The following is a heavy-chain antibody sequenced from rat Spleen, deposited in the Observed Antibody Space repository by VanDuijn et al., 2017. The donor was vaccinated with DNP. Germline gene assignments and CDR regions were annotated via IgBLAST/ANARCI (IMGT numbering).Heavy chain of an antibody. CDR1: GYSITGNY. J-gene: IGHJ2*01. Sequence: EVQLQESGPGLVKPSQSLSLTCSVTGYSITGNYWGWIRKFPGNKMEWIGHISYSGSTTYNPSLKSRISITRDTSKNQFFLQLSSVTTEDTATYYCARWNIGTSTLDYWGQGVMVTVSS. V-gene: IGHV3-1*01. CDR2: ISYSGST. CDR3: ARWNIGTSTLDY. D-gene: IGHD1-5*01.